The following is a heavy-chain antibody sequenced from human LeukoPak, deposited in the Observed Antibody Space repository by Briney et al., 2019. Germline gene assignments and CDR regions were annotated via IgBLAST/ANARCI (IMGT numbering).Heavy chain of an antibody. CDR3: ARERQFVPEY. CDR1: GFTVSSEY. J-gene: IGHJ4*02. Sequence: PGGSLRLSCAASGFTVSSEYMNWVRQAPGKGLEWVSVIYGGGNTYYADSVKGRFSISRDNSKNTLYLQMNSLRDEDTAVYYCARERQFVPEYWGQGTLVTLSS. V-gene: IGHV3-66*01. CDR2: IYGGGNT. D-gene: IGHD6-6*01.